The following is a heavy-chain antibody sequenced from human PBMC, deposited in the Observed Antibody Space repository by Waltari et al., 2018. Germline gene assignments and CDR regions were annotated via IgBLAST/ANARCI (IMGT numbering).Heavy chain of an antibody. J-gene: IGHJ6*02. CDR2: ISAYNGNT. CDR1: GYTFTSYG. CDR3: AREYTSSSMVRGAHYYYYGMDV. Sequence: QVQLVQSGAEVKKPGASVKVSCKASGYTFTSYGISWVRQAPGQGLEWMGWISAYNGNTNYAQKLQGRVTMTTDTSTSTAYMELRSLRSDDTAVYYCAREYTSSSMVRGAHYYYYGMDVWGQGTTVTVSS. V-gene: IGHV1-18*01. D-gene: IGHD3-10*01.